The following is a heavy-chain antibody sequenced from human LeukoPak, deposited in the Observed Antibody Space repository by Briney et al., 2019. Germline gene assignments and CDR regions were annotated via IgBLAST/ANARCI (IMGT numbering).Heavy chain of an antibody. CDR3: ARQEARGYLYEGLDY. V-gene: IGHV3-7*03. CDR2: INQDGSEK. Sequence: GGSLRLSCAASGFTFTTYWMGWVRQAPGKGLEWVANINQDGSEKYYVDSVKGRFTISRDNAKNSLYLQMNSLRAEDTAVYSCARQEARGYLYEGLDYWGQGTLVTVSS. CDR1: GFTFTTYW. J-gene: IGHJ4*02. D-gene: IGHD3-22*01.